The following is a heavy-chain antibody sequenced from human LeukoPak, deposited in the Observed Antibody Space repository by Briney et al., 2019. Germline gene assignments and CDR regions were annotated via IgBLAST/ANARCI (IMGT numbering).Heavy chain of an antibody. Sequence: GGSLRLSCAASGFTFSSYAMSWVRQAPGKGLEWVSAISGSGGRTYYADSVKGRFTISRDNSKNTLYLQMNSLRAEDTAVYHCAKDPGYSYGSNWFDPWGQGTLVTVSS. CDR2: ISGSGGRT. D-gene: IGHD5-18*01. CDR3: AKDPGYSYGSNWFDP. V-gene: IGHV3-23*01. J-gene: IGHJ5*02. CDR1: GFTFSSYA.